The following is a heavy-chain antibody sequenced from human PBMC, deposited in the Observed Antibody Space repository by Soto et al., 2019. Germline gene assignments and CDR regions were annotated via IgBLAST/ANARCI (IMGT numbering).Heavy chain of an antibody. CDR3: AGGRVPYDSSGYYLDY. D-gene: IGHD3-22*01. CDR1: GFTFSSCA. CDR2: ISYDGSNK. Sequence: GGSLRLSCAASGFTFSSCAMHWVRQAPGKGLEWVAVISYDGSNKYYADSVKGRFTISRDNSKDTLYLQMNSLRAEDTAVYYCAGGRVPYDSSGYYLDYWGQGTLVTAPQ. J-gene: IGHJ4*02. V-gene: IGHV3-30-3*01.